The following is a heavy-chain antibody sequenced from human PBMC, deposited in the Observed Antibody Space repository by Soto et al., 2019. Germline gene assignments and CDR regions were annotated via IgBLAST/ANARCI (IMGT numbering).Heavy chain of an antibody. Sequence: GGSLRLSCAASGFYFSNYAMSWVRQAPGQGLEWVSGVSGSAGSTYYADSVKGRFTISRDNSKNTLFLQMSSLRAEDTAIYYFAKGLGYIEYYCLHPWGQGTRVTVSS. CDR3: AKGLGYIEYYCLHP. CDR1: GFYFSNYA. CDR2: VSGSAGST. D-gene: IGHD3-10*01. J-gene: IGHJ5*02. V-gene: IGHV3-23*01.